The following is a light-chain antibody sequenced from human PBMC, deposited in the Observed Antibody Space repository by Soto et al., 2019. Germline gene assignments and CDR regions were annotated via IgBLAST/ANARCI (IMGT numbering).Light chain of an antibody. Sequence: EIVMTQSPATLSVSPGERATLSCRASQSVSSNLAWYQQKPGQAPRLLIYGASTRATGIPARFSGSGSGTEFTLTISSLQSEDFAFYYCQHYNNWPRTFGQGTKVDFK. V-gene: IGKV3-15*01. CDR2: GAS. CDR1: QSVSSN. J-gene: IGKJ1*01. CDR3: QHYNNWPRT.